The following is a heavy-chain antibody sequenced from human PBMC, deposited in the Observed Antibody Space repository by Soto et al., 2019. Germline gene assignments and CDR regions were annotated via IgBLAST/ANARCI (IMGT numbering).Heavy chain of an antibody. D-gene: IGHD3-10*01. CDR2: TYYRSKWYN. Sequence: PSQTLSLTCAISGDSVSSNSAAWNWIRQSPSRGLEWLGRTYYRSKWYNDYAVSVKSRITINPDTSKNQFSLQLNSVTPEDTAVYYCARAHFWFGEPLPYYYYYGMDVWGQGTTVTVSS. CDR1: GDSVSSNSAA. V-gene: IGHV6-1*01. J-gene: IGHJ6*02. CDR3: ARAHFWFGEPLPYYYYYGMDV.